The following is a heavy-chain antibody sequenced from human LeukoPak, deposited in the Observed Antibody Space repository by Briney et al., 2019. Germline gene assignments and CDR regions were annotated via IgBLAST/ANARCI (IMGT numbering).Heavy chain of an antibody. Sequence: PGGSLRLSCAASGFTFDDYAMHWVRQAPGKGLEWVSGISWNGGSTGYADSVKGRFTISRDNAKNSLYLQMNSLRAEDTALYYCARDVPGIAAAVTSLSSDYWGQGTLVTVSS. CDR2: ISWNGGST. D-gene: IGHD6-13*01. CDR3: ARDVPGIAAAVTSLSSDY. CDR1: GFTFDDYA. J-gene: IGHJ4*02. V-gene: IGHV3-20*04.